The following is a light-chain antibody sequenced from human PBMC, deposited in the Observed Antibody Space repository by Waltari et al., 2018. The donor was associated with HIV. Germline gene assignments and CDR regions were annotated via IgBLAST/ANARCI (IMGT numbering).Light chain of an antibody. CDR1: RSLVYSDGNTY. J-gene: IGKJ2*01. CDR3: MQGSHLYT. Sequence: DVVMTQSPLSLPVALGQPASISCRSSRSLVYSDGNTYLNWFHQRPGQSPRRLIYKISNRDAGVPDRFSGSGSGTDFTLKSSRVEAEDVGIYYCMQGSHLYTFGQGTKLEIK. CDR2: KIS. V-gene: IGKV2-30*01.